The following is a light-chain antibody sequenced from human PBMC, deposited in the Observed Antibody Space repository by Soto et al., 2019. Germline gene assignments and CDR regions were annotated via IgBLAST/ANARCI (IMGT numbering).Light chain of an antibody. CDR3: AVWDNSLNGPV. CDR2: SND. CDR1: SSNIGRNT. J-gene: IGLJ2*01. V-gene: IGLV1-44*01. Sequence: QSVLTQPPSASGPPGQRVTISCSGSSSNIGRNTVNWYQQLPETAPKLLIHSNDRRPSGVPDRFSGSKSGTSASLSISGLQSGDEADYTCAVWDNSLNGPVFGGGTKLTVL.